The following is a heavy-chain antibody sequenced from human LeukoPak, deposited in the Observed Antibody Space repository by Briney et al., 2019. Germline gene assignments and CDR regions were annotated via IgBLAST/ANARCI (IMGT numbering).Heavy chain of an antibody. V-gene: IGHV4-38-2*01. CDR2: IYHSGST. CDR3: ASLFGDCYCP. J-gene: IGHJ4*02. D-gene: IGHD2-21*01. CDR1: GYSISSGYY. Sequence: SETLSLTCAVSGYSISSGYYWGWIRQPPGKGLEWIGSIYHSGSTYYNPSLKSRVTISVDTSKNQFSLKLSSVTAADTAIYYCASLFGDCYCPWGQGSLVTVSS.